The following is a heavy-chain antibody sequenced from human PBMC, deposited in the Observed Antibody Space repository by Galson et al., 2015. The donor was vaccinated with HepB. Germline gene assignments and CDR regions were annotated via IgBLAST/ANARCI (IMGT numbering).Heavy chain of an antibody. CDR3: ARMCSNTACHNDY. J-gene: IGHJ4*02. CDR2: IDPSDSYT. D-gene: IGHD2-2*01. V-gene: IGHV5-10-1*01. CDR1: GYSFTSYW. Sequence: QSGAEVKKPGESLRISCKGSGYSFTSYWISWVRQMPGKGLEWMGRIDPSDSYTDYRPSFRGHVTISVDKSISTAYLQWSSLKASDTAMYYCARMCSNTACHNDYWGQGALVTVSS.